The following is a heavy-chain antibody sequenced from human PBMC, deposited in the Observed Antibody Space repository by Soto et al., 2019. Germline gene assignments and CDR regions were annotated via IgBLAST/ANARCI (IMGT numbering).Heavy chain of an antibody. CDR2: ISGSGGST. Sequence: GGSLRLSCAASGFTFSSFAMSWVRQAPGKGLDWVSAISGSGGSTYSADSVKGRFTISRDNSKNTLYLQMNSLRAEDTAVYYCARDGIVGATNCYYGMDVWGPGTTVTVSS. J-gene: IGHJ6*02. V-gene: IGHV3-23*01. D-gene: IGHD1-26*01. CDR1: GFTFSSFA. CDR3: ARDGIVGATNCYYGMDV.